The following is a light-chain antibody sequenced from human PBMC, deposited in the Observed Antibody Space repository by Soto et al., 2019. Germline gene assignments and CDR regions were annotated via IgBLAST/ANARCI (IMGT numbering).Light chain of an antibody. Sequence: EIVMTQSPATLSVSPGERATLSCRASQSVSSSSLAWYQQKRGQAPRLLIHGASNRATGIPDRFSGSGSGTDFTLTISRLEPEDFAVYYCQQYGSSRTFGQGTKVDIK. CDR1: QSVSSSS. CDR2: GAS. J-gene: IGKJ1*01. CDR3: QQYGSSRT. V-gene: IGKV3-20*01.